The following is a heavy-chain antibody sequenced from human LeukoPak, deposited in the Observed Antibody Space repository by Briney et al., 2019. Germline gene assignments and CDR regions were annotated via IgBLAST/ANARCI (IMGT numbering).Heavy chain of an antibody. CDR3: ARDSSCGDAFDI. Sequence: ASVKVSCKASGGTFSSYAISWVRQAPGQGLEWMGGIIPIFGTANYAQKFQGRVTITADESTSTAYMELSSLRSEDTAVYYCARDSSCGDAFDIWGQGTMVTVSS. CDR2: IIPIFGTA. CDR1: GGTFSSYA. V-gene: IGHV1-69*13. D-gene: IGHD6-13*01. J-gene: IGHJ3*02.